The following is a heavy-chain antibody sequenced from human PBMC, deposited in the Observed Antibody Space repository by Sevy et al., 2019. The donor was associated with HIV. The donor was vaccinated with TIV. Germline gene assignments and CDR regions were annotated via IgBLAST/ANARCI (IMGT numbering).Heavy chain of an antibody. Sequence: SDTLSLSCTVSGGSITNATYHWGWIRQPPGKGLEWIGSVSYIGTTFYNPSLKSRVTMSVDTSKNQFSLRLSSVTTADTAVYYCAKHVGFFDPWGRGTLVTVSS. CDR2: VSYIGTT. D-gene: IGHD2-15*01. V-gene: IGHV4-39*01. CDR3: AKHVGFFDP. J-gene: IGHJ5*02. CDR1: GGSITNATYH.